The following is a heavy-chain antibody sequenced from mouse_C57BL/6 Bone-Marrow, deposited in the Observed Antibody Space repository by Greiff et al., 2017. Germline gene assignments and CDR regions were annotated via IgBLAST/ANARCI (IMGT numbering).Heavy chain of an antibody. CDR3: AEGAAGYFDV. Sequence: VQLQQSGPELVKPGASVKISCKASGYAFSSSWMNWVKQRPGKGLEWIGRIYPGDGDTNYNGKFKGKATLTADKSSSTAYMQLSSLTSEDSAVYCGAEGAAGYFDVWGTGTTVTVSS. V-gene: IGHV1-82*01. CDR1: GYAFSSSW. CDR2: IYPGDGDT. J-gene: IGHJ1*03.